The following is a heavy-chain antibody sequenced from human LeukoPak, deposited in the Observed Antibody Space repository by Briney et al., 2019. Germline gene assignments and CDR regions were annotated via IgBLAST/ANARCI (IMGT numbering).Heavy chain of an antibody. CDR1: GGTFSSYA. Sequence: GASVKVSCKASGGTFSSYAISWVRQAPGQGLEWMGWINPNSGGTNYAQKFQGWVTMTRDTSISTAYMELSRLRSDDTAVYYCARVMFPYDIHSIFDYWGQGTLVTVSS. J-gene: IGHJ4*02. CDR3: ARVMFPYDIHSIFDY. V-gene: IGHV1-2*04. CDR2: INPNSGGT. D-gene: IGHD3-9*01.